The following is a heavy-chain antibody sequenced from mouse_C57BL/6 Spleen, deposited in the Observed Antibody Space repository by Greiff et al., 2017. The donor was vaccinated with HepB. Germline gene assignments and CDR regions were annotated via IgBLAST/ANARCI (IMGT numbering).Heavy chain of an antibody. CDR2: IDPNSGGT. CDR3: ASGGNYLYYAMDY. V-gene: IGHV1-72*01. J-gene: IGHJ4*01. D-gene: IGHD2-1*01. Sequence: QVQLQQPGAELVKPGASVKLSCKASGYTFTSYWMHWVKQRPGRGLEWIGRIDPNSGGTKYNEKFKSKATLTVDKPSSTAYMQLSSLTSEESAVYYCASGGNYLYYAMDYWGQGTAVAVSA. CDR1: GYTFTSYW.